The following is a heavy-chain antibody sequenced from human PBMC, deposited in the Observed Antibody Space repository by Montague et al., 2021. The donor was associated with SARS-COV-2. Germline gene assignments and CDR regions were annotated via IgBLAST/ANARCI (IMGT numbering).Heavy chain of an antibody. CDR1: GASITDRTYY. D-gene: IGHD6-13*01. Sequence: SETLSLTCSVSGASITDRTYYWGCIRQSPGKGLDWIGSINYSGTTYYNPTLKSRVTISLDTAKNQFSLKMTSVTAADTAVYSCARHWGIAAAGNWGQGTLVTVSS. V-gene: IGHV4-39*01. J-gene: IGHJ4*02. CDR2: INYSGTT. CDR3: ARHWGIAAAGN.